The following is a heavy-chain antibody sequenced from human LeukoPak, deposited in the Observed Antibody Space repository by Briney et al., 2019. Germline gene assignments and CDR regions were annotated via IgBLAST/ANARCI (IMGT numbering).Heavy chain of an antibody. CDR3: ARASNYDFWSGYFRYYYYYYMDV. Sequence: GGSLRLSCAASGFSFSSYAINWVRQVPGKGLEWVSAISGSGGTTYYADSVKGRFTISRDNAKNSLYLQMNSLRAEDTAVYYCARASNYDFWSGYFRYYYYYYMDVWGKGTTVTVSS. J-gene: IGHJ6*03. V-gene: IGHV3-23*01. D-gene: IGHD3-3*01. CDR1: GFSFSSYA. CDR2: ISGSGGTT.